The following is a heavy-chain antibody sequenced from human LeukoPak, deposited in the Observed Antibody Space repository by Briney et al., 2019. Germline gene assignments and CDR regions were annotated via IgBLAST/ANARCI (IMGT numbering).Heavy chain of an antibody. V-gene: IGHV4-34*01. CDR2: IYHSGST. D-gene: IGHD6-19*01. CDR1: GGSFSGYY. Sequence: ASETLSLTCAVYGGSFSGYYWSWIRQPPGKGLEWIGEIYHSGSTSYNPSLKNRVTISVDKSNNRFSLRLTSVTAADTAMYYCAANGWYCLDHWGQGALVTVSS. J-gene: IGHJ1*01. CDR3: AANGWYCLDH.